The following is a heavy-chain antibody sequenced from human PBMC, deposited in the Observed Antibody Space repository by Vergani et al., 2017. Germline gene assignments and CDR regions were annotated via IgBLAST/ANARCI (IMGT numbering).Heavy chain of an antibody. CDR3: ARGRPYGGWFDP. CDR2: IHPNTGDT. V-gene: IGHV1-2*02. CDR1: GYNFNTYY. J-gene: IGHJ5*02. D-gene: IGHD4-17*01. Sequence: QVQLVQSGSEVKKPGASVKVSCKASGYNFNTYYIHWVRQAPGQGLEWMGLIHPNTGDTNFAQKFQGRVTMTRDTSANTVYVEVTRLTSDDTAIYYCARGRPYGGWFDPWGQGSLVTVSS.